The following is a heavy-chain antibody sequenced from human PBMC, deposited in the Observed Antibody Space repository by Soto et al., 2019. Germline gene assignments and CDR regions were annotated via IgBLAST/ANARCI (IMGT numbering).Heavy chain of an antibody. D-gene: IGHD2-2*01. V-gene: IGHV3-30*18. CDR3: AKDGGPVYCNSPGCSAKHFDY. CDR1: GFTFSNYG. J-gene: IGHJ4*02. Sequence: QVQLVESGGGVVQPGRSLRLSCAASGFTFSNYGMHWVRQAPGKGLEWVAIISYDGDNEYYADSVRGRFTISRDNSKNTLYLQTSSLRHEDTAVYYCAKDGGPVYCNSPGCSAKHFDYWGQGTLVTVPS. CDR2: ISYDGDNE.